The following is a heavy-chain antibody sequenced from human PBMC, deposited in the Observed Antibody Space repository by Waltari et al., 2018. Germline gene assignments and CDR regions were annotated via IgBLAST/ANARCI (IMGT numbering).Heavy chain of an antibody. V-gene: IGHV1-8*01. CDR3: ARWVNWNYVGWFDP. D-gene: IGHD1-7*01. Sequence: QVQLVQSGAEVKKPGASVKVSCKASGYTFTSYDINWVRQATGQGLEWMGGMKRNSGNTGYAQKFQGRGTMTRNTSISTAYMELSSLRSEDTAVYYCARWVNWNYVGWFDPWGQGTLVTVSS. CDR1: GYTFTSYD. CDR2: MKRNSGNT. J-gene: IGHJ5*02.